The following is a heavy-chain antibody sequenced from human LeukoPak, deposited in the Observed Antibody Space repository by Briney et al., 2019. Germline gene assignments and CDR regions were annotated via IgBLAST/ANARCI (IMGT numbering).Heavy chain of an antibody. CDR1: GFSFSDAW. Sequence: GGSLTLSCAASGFSFSDAWMSWVRQIPGKGLEWVSYISSSGSTIYYADSVKGRFTISRDNAKNSLYLQMNSLRAEDTAVYYCAELGITMIGGVWGKGTAVTISS. J-gene: IGHJ6*04. D-gene: IGHD3-10*02. CDR2: ISSSGSTI. CDR3: AELGITMIGGV. V-gene: IGHV3-11*04.